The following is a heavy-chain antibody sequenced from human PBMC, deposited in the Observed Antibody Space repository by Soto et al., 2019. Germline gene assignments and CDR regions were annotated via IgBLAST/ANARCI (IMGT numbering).Heavy chain of an antibody. V-gene: IGHV3-53*01. CDR3: ARARYSSSSRGYFDY. Sequence: GGSLRLSCAASGFTVSSNYMSWVRQAPGKGLEWVTVIYSGGSTYYADSVKGRFTISRDNSKNTLYLQMNSLRAEDTAVYYCARARYSSSSRGYFDYWGQGTLVTVSS. CDR2: IYSGGST. D-gene: IGHD6-6*01. CDR1: GFTVSSNY. J-gene: IGHJ4*02.